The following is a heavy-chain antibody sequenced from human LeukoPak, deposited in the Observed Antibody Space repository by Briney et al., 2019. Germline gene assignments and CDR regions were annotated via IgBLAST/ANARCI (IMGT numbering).Heavy chain of an antibody. J-gene: IGHJ4*02. CDR1: GFTFSNAW. Sequence: GGSLRLSCAGSGFTFSNAWMSWVRQAPGKGLEWVGRIKSEPDGGTTDYAAPVKGKFTISRDDSKNTLYLQMNSLRAEDTALYYCTTDDRGYSYAPRYWGQGTLVSVSS. CDR2: IKSEPDGGTT. CDR3: TTDDRGYSYAPRY. V-gene: IGHV3-15*01. D-gene: IGHD5-18*01.